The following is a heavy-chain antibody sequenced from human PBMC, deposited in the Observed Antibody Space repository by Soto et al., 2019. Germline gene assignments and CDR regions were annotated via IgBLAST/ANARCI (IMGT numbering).Heavy chain of an antibody. CDR2: ISTNGRNT. D-gene: IGHD3-3*01. CDR1: GFSFSDSA. V-gene: IGHV3-64D*06. Sequence: RGGSLRLSCSASGFSFSDSAMHWVRQAPGKTLEYVSAISTNGRNTYYADSVKGRFTISRDNSKNTVHLQMSSLRAEDTAVYYCLRDIFGVVIFDSWGQGTPVTVSS. J-gene: IGHJ4*02. CDR3: LRDIFGVVIFDS.